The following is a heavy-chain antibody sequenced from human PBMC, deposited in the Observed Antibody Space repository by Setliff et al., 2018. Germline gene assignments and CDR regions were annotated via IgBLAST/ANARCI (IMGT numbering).Heavy chain of an antibody. CDR2: IYTSGST. CDR3: ARVDNFWSGPIDY. J-gene: IGHJ4*01. Sequence: SETLSLTCAVYGGSFSGYYWSWIRQPAGKGLEWIGRIYTSGSTNYKPSLKSRVTISVDTSKNQFSLKLSSVTAADTAVYYCARVDNFWSGPIDYWGHGTLVTVSS. CDR1: GGSFSGYY. D-gene: IGHD3-3*01. V-gene: IGHV4-59*10.